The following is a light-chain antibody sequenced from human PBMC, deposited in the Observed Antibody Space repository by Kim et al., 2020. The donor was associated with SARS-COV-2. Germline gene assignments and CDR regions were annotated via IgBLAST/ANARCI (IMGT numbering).Light chain of an antibody. J-gene: IGLJ2*01. CDR2: DVS. CDR1: DNDVGSSIS. CDR3: SSSTGTSPFV. V-gene: IGLV2-14*01. Sequence: QSALTQPASVSGSPGQSITISCTGTDNDVGSSISVSWYQQRPGKAPKVVIYDVSERPSGVSNRFSGSKSGSTASLTISGLQTDDEGDYYCSSSTGTSPFVFGGGTKVTVL.